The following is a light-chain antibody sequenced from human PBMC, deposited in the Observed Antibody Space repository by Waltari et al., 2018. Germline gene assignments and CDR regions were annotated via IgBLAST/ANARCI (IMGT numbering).Light chain of an antibody. CDR1: QEISRW. CDR2: AAA. Sequence: DIQLTQSPSSVSASVGYRVTIPCRSSQEISRWVAWYQQKPGKAPKLLIYAAASLQSGVPARFSGSGSGTDFNLTISSLQPEDFATYDCQQAHSFPFTFGPGTKVDIK. CDR3: QQAHSFPFT. J-gene: IGKJ3*01. V-gene: IGKV1-12*01.